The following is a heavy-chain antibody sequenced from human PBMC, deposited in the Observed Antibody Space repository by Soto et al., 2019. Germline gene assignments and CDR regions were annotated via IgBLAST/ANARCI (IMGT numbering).Heavy chain of an antibody. D-gene: IGHD4-17*01. CDR1: GVTFDGYA. J-gene: IGHJ4*02. V-gene: IGHV3-9*01. CDR2: ISWDSSTI. Sequence: TLRLSCAASGVTFDGYAMHWARQAPGKGLEWVSGISWDSSTIVYADSVKGRFTISRDNAKNSLYLQMNSLRAEDTALYFCAKGDRAYGDSLYIDFWGQGTLVTVSS. CDR3: AKGDRAYGDSLYIDF.